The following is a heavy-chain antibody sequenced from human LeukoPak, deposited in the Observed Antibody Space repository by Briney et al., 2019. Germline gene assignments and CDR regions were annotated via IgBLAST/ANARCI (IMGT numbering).Heavy chain of an antibody. D-gene: IGHD1-14*01. V-gene: IGHV4-59*01. CDR2: IYYGGST. CDR1: GFTISSYY. J-gene: IGHJ3*02. Sequence: SETLSLTCTVSGFTISSYYWRWIRQPPGKGLEWIGYIYYGGSTNYNASLKSRVTISVDTSKNQFSLKLSSVTAADTAVYDCARDHNDAFDIWGQGTMVTVSS. CDR3: ARDHNDAFDI.